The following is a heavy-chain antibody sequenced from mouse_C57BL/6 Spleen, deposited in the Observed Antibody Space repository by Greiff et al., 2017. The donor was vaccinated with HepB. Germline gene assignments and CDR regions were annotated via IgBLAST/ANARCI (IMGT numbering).Heavy chain of an antibody. Sequence: EVKVVESGGGLVKPGGSLKLSCAASGFTFSSYAMSWVRQTPEKRLEWVATISDGGSYTYYPDNVKGRFTISRDNAKNNLYLQMSHLKSEDTAMYYCAREGNYDYFDYWGQGTTLTVSS. CDR1: GFTFSSYA. CDR2: ISDGGSYT. D-gene: IGHD2-4*01. V-gene: IGHV5-4*01. J-gene: IGHJ2*01. CDR3: AREGNYDYFDY.